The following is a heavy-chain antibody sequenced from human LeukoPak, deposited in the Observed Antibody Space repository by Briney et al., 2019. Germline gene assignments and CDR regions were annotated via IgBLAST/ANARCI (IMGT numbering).Heavy chain of an antibody. Sequence: GGSLSLSCAASGFTVSNSYMTWVRQAPGKGLDWVSIIYSGGSTYYADSVKGRFTISRDSSKNTMYLQMNSLRAEDTAVYYCARDKATTVTTGPYGVDVWGQGTTVTVSS. V-gene: IGHV3-66*01. CDR3: ARDKATTVTTGPYGVDV. CDR1: GFTVSNSY. CDR2: IYSGGST. D-gene: IGHD4-17*01. J-gene: IGHJ6*02.